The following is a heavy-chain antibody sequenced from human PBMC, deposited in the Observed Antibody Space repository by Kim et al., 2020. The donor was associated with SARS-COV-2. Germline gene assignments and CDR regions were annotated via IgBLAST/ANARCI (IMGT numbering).Heavy chain of an antibody. V-gene: IGHV4-34*01. D-gene: IGHD2-15*01. Sequence: SETLSLTCAVYGGSSSGYYWSWIRQPPGKGLEWIGEIDHSGSTNYNPSLKSRVTISVDTSKNQFSLKLSSVTAADTAVYYCARDVGYCSGGSCYLGWFDPWGQEPWSPSPQ. CDR2: IDHSGST. CDR1: GGSSSGYY. CDR3: ARDVGYCSGGSCYLGWFDP. J-gene: IGHJ5*02.